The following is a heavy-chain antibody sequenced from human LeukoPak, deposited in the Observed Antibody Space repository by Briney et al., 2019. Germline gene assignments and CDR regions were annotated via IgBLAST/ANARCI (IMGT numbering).Heavy chain of an antibody. CDR1: GYTFTTYG. D-gene: IGHD3-22*01. CDR2: ISAYNGDT. V-gene: IGHV1-18*01. J-gene: IGHJ4*02. CDR3: ARDPHSVYYYDSSGYQPLYWED. Sequence: ASVKVSCKASGYTFTTYGISWVRQAPGQGLEWMGWISAYNGDTKYAQKFQGRVTMTTDTPTSTAYMDLRSLRSDDTAVYYCARDPHSVYYYDSSGYQPLYWEDWGQGTLVTVSS.